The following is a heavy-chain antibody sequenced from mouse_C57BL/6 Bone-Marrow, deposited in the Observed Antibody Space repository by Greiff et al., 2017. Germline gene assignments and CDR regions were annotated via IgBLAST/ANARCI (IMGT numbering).Heavy chain of an antibody. V-gene: IGHV5-9-1*02. CDR3: TGERLGYDGYSWFAD. D-gene: IGHD2-3*01. CDR1: GFSFSSYA. Sequence: EVNVVESGEGLVKPGGSLKLSCAASGFSFSSYAMSWVRQTPEKRLERVEYISSGGDDIYYADTVKGRFTISRDNASNTLYLQMSSLKAEATAMYYCTGERLGYDGYSWFADWGQGTLVTVSA. J-gene: IGHJ3*01. CDR2: ISSGGDDI.